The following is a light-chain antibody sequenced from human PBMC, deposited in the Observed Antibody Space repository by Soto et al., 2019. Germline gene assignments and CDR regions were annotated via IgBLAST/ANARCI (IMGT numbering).Light chain of an antibody. CDR2: DAS. Sequence: EIVLTHSPGTLSLSPWELAALSCRASQSINNYLAWYQHKPGQAPRLVIYDASNRATGIPDRFSASGSGTEFTLTISSLQPDDFATYYCQQYNSYPLTFGGGTKVDIK. V-gene: IGKV3D-15*01. J-gene: IGKJ4*01. CDR1: QSINNY. CDR3: QQYNSYPLT.